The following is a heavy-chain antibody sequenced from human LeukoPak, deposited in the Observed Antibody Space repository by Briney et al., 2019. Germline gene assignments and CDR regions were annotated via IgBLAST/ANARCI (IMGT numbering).Heavy chain of an antibody. J-gene: IGHJ4*02. V-gene: IGHV6-1*01. CDR1: GDSVSSDSAS. CDR2: TYYRSKWYH. D-gene: IGHD7-27*01. Sequence: SQTLSLTCAISGDSVSSDSASWTWIRQSPSRGLEWLGRTYYRSKWYHNFAVSVKSRITINPDTSKNQLSLQLNSVTPEDTAVYYCARVGKLGHFDYWGQGTLVTVSS. CDR3: ARVGKLGHFDY.